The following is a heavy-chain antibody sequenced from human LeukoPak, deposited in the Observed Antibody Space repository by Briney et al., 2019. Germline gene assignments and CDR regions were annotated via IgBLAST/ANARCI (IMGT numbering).Heavy chain of an antibody. CDR1: GGSISSGGYY. CDR2: INHSGST. Sequence: SETLSLTCTVSGGSISSGGYYWSWIRQPPGKGLEWLGDINHSGSTTYNPSLKSRDTISIDTSKNQFSLKLNSVTAADTAVYYCARRANDPVLPASTPFDSWGQGTLVTVSS. CDR3: ARRANDPVLPASTPFDS. V-gene: IGHV4-39*07. J-gene: IGHJ4*02. D-gene: IGHD2-2*01.